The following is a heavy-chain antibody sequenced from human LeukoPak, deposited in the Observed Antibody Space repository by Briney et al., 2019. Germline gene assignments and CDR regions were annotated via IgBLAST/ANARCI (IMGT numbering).Heavy chain of an antibody. J-gene: IGHJ4*02. CDR3: ARGGGYCTNGVCSEFDY. Sequence: SETLSLTCTVSGGSISSGSYYWSWIRQPAGQGLEYIGRMYTSGSTNYNPSLKSRVTISVDTSKSQFSLKLSSVTAADTAIYYCARGGGYCTNGVCSEFDYWGQGTLVTVSS. CDR1: GGSISSGSYY. D-gene: IGHD2-8*01. CDR2: MYTSGST. V-gene: IGHV4-61*02.